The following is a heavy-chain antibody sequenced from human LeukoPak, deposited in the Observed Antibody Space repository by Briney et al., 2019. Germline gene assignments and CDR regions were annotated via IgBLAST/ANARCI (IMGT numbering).Heavy chain of an antibody. J-gene: IGHJ5*02. CDR2: VNLQGST. D-gene: IGHD2-15*01. Sequence: PSETLSLTCGVSGGPITSTNYWTWVRQPPGKGLEWIGEVNLQGSTNYNPSLMGRVAISVDTSKNHFSLRLSSVTAADTAVYYCAREEGYCSGGRCSDWFDPWGQGTLVTVSS. CDR1: GGPITSTNY. V-gene: IGHV4-4*02. CDR3: AREEGYCSGGRCSDWFDP.